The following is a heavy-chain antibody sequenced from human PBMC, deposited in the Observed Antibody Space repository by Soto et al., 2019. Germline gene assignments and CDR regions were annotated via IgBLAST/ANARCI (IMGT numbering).Heavy chain of an antibody. J-gene: IGHJ1*01. V-gene: IGHV1-18*01. CDR2: ISAYNGNT. CDR1: GYRSTSYG. D-gene: IGHD3-10*01. CDR3: ARTEETYGEYFQH. Sequence: ASVKVSCKASGYRSTSYGISWVRQAPGQGLEWMGWISAYNGNTNYAQKLQGRVTMTTDTSTSTAYMELRSLRSDDTAVYYCARTEETYGEYFQHWGQGTLVTVSS.